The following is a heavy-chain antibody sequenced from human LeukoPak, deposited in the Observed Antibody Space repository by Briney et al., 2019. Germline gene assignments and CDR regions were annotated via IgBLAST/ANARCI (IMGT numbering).Heavy chain of an antibody. V-gene: IGHV1-2*02. Sequence: ASVKVSCKASGYTFTGYYIHWVRQAPGQGLEWMGWINPNSGGTNYAQKFQGRVTMTRDTSISAAYMELSRLRSDDTAVYYCARDKRGAMIEDDYWGQGTLVTVSS. CDR3: ARDKRGAMIEDDY. CDR1: GYTFTGYY. D-gene: IGHD3-22*01. CDR2: INPNSGGT. J-gene: IGHJ4*02.